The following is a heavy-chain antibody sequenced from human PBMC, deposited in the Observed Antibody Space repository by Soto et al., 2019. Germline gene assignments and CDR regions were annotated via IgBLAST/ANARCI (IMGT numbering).Heavy chain of an antibody. CDR3: ARDFSLRTGPFDY. V-gene: IGHV3-21*01. CDR2: ISSSSSYI. J-gene: IGHJ4*02. D-gene: IGHD1-1*01. Sequence: GGSLRLSCAASGFTFSSYSMNWVRQAPGKGLEWVSSISSSSSYIYYADSVKGRFTISRDNAKNSLYLQMNSLRAEDTAVYYCARDFSLRTGPFDYWGQGTLVTVSS. CDR1: GFTFSSYS.